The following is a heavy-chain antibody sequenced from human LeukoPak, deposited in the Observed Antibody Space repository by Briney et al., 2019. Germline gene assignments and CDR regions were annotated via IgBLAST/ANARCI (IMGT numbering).Heavy chain of an antibody. V-gene: IGHV3-23*01. CDR3: ANIQAMVRGVTADY. Sequence: AETLSLSCAASGFTISSYAMSWVRQPPGQGLELVSAISGSGSSTYYAASVKGRFTISRDNSKNTLYLQMNSLRAEDTAVYYCANIQAMVRGVTADYWGQGTLVTVSS. J-gene: IGHJ4*02. CDR1: GFTISSYA. CDR2: ISGSGSST. D-gene: IGHD3-10*01.